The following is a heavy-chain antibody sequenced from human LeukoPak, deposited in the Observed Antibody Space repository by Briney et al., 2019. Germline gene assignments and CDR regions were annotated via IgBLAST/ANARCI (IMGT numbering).Heavy chain of an antibody. D-gene: IGHD1-26*01. CDR1: GYTFTSYD. V-gene: IGHV1-8*01. J-gene: IGHJ6*03. CDR2: MNPNSGNT. Sequence: GASVKVSCKASGYTFTSYDINWVRQATGQGLEWMGWMNPNSGNTGYAQKFQGRVTMTRDMSTSTVYMELSSLRSEDTAVYYCARDLWFRVEAIGELAGEDYYYYYMDVWGKGTTVTVSS. CDR3: ARDLWFRVEAIGELAGEDYYYYYMDV.